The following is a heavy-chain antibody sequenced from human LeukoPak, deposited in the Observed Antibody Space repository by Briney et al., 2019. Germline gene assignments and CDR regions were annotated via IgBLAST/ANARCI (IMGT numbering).Heavy chain of an antibody. D-gene: IGHD3-3*01. CDR3: ASFWRTPPPDAFDI. CDR1: GYTFTGYY. Sequence: ASVKVSRKASGYTFTGYYMHSVRQAPGQGLEWMGWINPNSGGTNYAQKFQGRVTMTRDTSISTAYMELSRLRSDDTAVYYCASFWRTPPPDAFDIWGQGTMVTVSS. J-gene: IGHJ3*02. CDR2: INPNSGGT. V-gene: IGHV1-2*02.